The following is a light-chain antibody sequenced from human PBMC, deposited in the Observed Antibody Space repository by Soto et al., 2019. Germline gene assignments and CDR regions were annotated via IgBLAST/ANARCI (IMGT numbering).Light chain of an antibody. CDR3: HQYSNWPPLT. Sequence: EIVMTQSPATLSVSPGERATLSCRASQSVRSNLAWYQQKPGQAPRLLISGASTRATGVPVRFSGSGSGTEFTLTISSLQSEDFAVYYCHQYSNWPPLTFGGGTKVELK. J-gene: IGKJ4*01. CDR1: QSVRSN. V-gene: IGKV3-15*01. CDR2: GAS.